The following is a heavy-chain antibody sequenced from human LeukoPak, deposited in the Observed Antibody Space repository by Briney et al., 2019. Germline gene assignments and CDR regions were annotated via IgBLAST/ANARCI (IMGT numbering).Heavy chain of an antibody. D-gene: IGHD1-26*01. CDR1: GFTFSSYG. CDR3: ARDPYSGSGPYFDY. V-gene: IGHV3-33*01. Sequence: GRSLRLSCAASGFTFSSYGMHWVRQAPGKGLEWVAVIWYDGSNKYYADSVKGRFTISRDNSKNTLYLQMNSLRAEDTAMYYCARDPYSGSGPYFDYWGQGTLVTVSS. J-gene: IGHJ4*02. CDR2: IWYDGSNK.